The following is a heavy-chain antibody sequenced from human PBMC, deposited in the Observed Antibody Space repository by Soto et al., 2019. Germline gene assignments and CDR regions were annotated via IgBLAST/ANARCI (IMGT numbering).Heavy chain of an antibody. D-gene: IGHD6-19*01. J-gene: IGHJ4*02. CDR1: GYTFSGCD. CDR2: INPHSGGT. CDR3: ASAAVTGTAGLDF. V-gene: IGHV1-2*02. Sequence: ASVKVSCKASGYTFSGCDMHWVRQAPGQGLEWMGWINPHSGGTKSAEKFQGRVTMTRDTSISTAYMELSRLTSDDTAVYYCASAAVTGTAGLDFWGQGTQVTVSS.